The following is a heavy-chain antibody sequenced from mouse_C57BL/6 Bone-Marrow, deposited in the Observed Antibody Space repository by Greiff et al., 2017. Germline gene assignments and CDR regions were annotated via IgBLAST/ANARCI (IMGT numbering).Heavy chain of an antibody. J-gene: IGHJ3*01. V-gene: IGHV1-69*01. CDR2: IDPSDSYT. CDR1: GYTFTSYW. D-gene: IGHD2-3*01. CDR3: AADGYYGFAY. Sequence: QVQLQQSGAELVMPGASVKLSCKASGYTFTSYWMHWVKQRPGQGLEWIGEIDPSDSYTNYNQKFKGKSTLTVDNSSSTAYMQLSSLTSEDSAVYYCAADGYYGFAYWGQGTLVTVSA.